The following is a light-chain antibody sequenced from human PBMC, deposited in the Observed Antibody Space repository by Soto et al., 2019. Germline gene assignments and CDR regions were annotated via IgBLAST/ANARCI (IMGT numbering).Light chain of an antibody. CDR3: AAWDDSLNGVV. CDR2: SNN. Sequence: QAVVTQPPSASGTPGQRVTIFCSGSSSNIGSNTVNWYQQFPGTAPKLLIHSNNQRPSGVPDRFSGSKSGTSASLAISGLQSEDEADYYCAAWDDSLNGVVFGGGTKLTVL. V-gene: IGLV1-44*01. CDR1: SSNIGSNT. J-gene: IGLJ2*01.